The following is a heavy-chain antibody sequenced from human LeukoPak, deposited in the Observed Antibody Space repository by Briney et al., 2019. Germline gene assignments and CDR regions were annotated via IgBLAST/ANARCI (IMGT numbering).Heavy chain of an antibody. CDR3: ARDLGCSGGSCYRDAFDI. J-gene: IGHJ3*02. V-gene: IGHV3-48*03. CDR1: GFTFSSYE. D-gene: IGHD2-15*01. Sequence: QAGGSLRLSCAASGFTFSSYEMNWVRQAPGKGLEWVSYISSSGSTIYYADSVKGRFTISRDNAKNSLYLQMNSLRAEDTAVYYCARDLGCSGGSCYRDAFDIWGQGTMVTVSS. CDR2: ISSSGSTI.